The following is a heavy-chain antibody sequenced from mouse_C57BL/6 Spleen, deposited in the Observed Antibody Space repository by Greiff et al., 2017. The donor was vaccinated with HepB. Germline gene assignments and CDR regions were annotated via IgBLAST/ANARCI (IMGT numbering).Heavy chain of an antibody. V-gene: IGHV1-15*01. CDR2: IDPETGGT. Sequence: QVQLQQSGAELVRPGDSVTLSCKASGYTFTDYEMHWVKQTPVHGLEWIGAIDPETGGTAYNQKFQGKAILTADKSSSTDYMELRSLTSEDSADYYYTLYGYDGAMDNWGQGTSDNVSS. J-gene: IGHJ4*01. CDR1: GYTFTDYE. CDR3: TLYGYDGAMDN. D-gene: IGHD2-2*01.